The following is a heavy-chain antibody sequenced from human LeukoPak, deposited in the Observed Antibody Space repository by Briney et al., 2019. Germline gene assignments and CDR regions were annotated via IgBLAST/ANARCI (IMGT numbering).Heavy chain of an antibody. CDR2: ISGYNGNT. D-gene: IGHD3-10*01. Sequence: ASVKVSCKSSGYTFTNYGITWVRQAPGQGLEWMGWISGYNGNTNYAQKFQDRVTMTTDTSTSTAYMELRSLRSGDTAVYYCARGARLVVRGVIGPCDYWGQGALVSVSS. CDR1: GYTFTNYG. J-gene: IGHJ4*02. V-gene: IGHV1-18*01. CDR3: ARGARLVVRGVIGPCDY.